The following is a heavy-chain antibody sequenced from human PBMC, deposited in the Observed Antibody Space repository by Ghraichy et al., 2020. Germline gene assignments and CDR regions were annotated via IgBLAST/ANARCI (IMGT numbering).Heavy chain of an antibody. CDR2: INHSGST. CDR3: ASGGLGSYG. CDR1: GGSFSTYY. J-gene: IGHJ4*02. Sequence: SETLSLTCAVYGGSFSTYYWYWIRQPPGKGLEWIGEINHSGSTNYNPSLKSRVTISVDTSKNQFSLKLSSVTAADTAVYYRASGGLGSYGWGQGTLVTVSS. V-gene: IGHV4-34*01. D-gene: IGHD3-10*01.